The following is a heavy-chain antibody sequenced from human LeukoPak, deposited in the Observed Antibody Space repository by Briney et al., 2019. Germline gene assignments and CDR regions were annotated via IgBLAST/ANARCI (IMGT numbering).Heavy chain of an antibody. Sequence: PSETLSLTCTVSGSSISGYYWSWIRQPAGKGLEWIGRIYTTGGTNYNPSLKSRVTMSLDTSKNQFSLILSSVIAADTAVYYCARDGRSRYDSSHYWGQGTLVTVSS. CDR1: GSSISGYY. V-gene: IGHV4-4*07. J-gene: IGHJ4*02. D-gene: IGHD6-6*01. CDR3: ARDGRSRYDSSHY. CDR2: IYTTGGT.